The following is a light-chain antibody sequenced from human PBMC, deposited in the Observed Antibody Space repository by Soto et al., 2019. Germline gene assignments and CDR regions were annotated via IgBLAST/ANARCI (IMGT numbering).Light chain of an antibody. V-gene: IGKV3-15*01. J-gene: IGKJ4*01. CDR2: GAS. CDR3: QQYNNWPPDT. CDR1: QSVSNY. Sequence: EIVVTQSPATLSVSPGERATLSCRASQSVSNYLAWYQQKPGQAPRLLIYGASTRATGIPARFGGSGSGTEFTLTISSLQSEDFAVYYCQQYNNWPPDTFGGGTKVEIK.